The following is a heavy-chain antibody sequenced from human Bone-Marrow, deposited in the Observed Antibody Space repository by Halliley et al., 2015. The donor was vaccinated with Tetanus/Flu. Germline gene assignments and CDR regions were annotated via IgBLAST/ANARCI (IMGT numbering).Heavy chain of an antibody. CDR2: ISGNGVST. Sequence: SGVTLTTYAMSWVRLGPGKRREWVSGISGNGVSTYYADSVKGRFTISRDNSKNTLYLQMNSLRAEDTAVYYCAKDKAGDYRNWGGLDYPDYGMDVWGQGTTVTVSS. D-gene: IGHD4-4*01. J-gene: IGHJ6*02. V-gene: IGHV3-23*01. CDR1: GVTLTTYA. CDR3: AKDKAGDYRNWGGLDYPDYGMDV.